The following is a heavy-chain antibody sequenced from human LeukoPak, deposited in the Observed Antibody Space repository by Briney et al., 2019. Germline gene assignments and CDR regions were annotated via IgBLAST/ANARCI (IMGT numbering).Heavy chain of an antibody. D-gene: IGHD5-12*01. CDR2: INPNNGGT. Sequence: ASVKVPCKASGYTFTGYYIHWVRQAPGQGPEWMGWINPNNGGTNYAQKIQGRVTMTRDTTISTAYMELNKLTSDDTAVYYCARDKYTGYETFDYWGQGTPVTVSS. V-gene: IGHV1-2*02. CDR3: ARDKYTGYETFDY. CDR1: GYTFTGYY. J-gene: IGHJ4*02.